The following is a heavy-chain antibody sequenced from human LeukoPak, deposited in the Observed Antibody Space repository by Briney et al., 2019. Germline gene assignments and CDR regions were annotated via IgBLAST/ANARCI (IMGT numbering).Heavy chain of an antibody. Sequence: SQTLSLTCTVSGGSISSGGYYWSWIRQPPGKGLEWIGYIYHSGSTYYNPSLKSRVTISVDRSKNQFSLKLSSVTAADTAVYYCARDFGSLGTIFGVAEGNWFDPWGQGTLVTVSS. CDR3: ARDFGSLGTIFGVAEGNWFDP. CDR2: IYHSGST. D-gene: IGHD3-3*01. V-gene: IGHV4-30-2*01. J-gene: IGHJ5*02. CDR1: GGSISSGGYY.